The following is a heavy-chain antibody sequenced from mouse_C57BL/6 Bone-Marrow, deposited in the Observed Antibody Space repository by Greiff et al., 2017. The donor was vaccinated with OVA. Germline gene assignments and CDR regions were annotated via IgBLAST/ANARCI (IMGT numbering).Heavy chain of an antibody. CDR1: GYTFTSYW. D-gene: IGHD1-1*01. CDR2: IYPGSGST. J-gene: IGHJ4*01. V-gene: IGHV1-55*01. CDR3: ARRDYGSSYDAMDY. Sequence: QVQLQQPGAELVKPGASVKMSCKASGYTFTSYWITWVKQRPGQGLEWIGDIYPGSGSTNYNEKFKSKATLTVDTSSSTAYMQLSSLTSEDSAVYYCARRDYGSSYDAMDYWGQGTSVTVSS.